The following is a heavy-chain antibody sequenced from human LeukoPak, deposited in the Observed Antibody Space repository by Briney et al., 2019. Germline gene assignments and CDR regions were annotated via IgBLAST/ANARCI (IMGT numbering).Heavy chain of an antibody. Sequence: SVKVSCKASGGTFSIYAISWVRQAPGQGLEWMGRIIPILGIATYAQKFQGRVTITADKSTSTAYMELSSLRSEDTAVYYCAREGWELVKDVWGQGTTVTVSS. CDR1: GGTFSIYA. J-gene: IGHJ6*02. V-gene: IGHV1-69*04. CDR2: IIPILGIA. D-gene: IGHD1-26*01. CDR3: AREGWELVKDV.